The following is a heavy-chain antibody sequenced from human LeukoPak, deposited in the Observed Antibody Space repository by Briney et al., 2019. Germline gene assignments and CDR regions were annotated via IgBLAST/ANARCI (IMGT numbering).Heavy chain of an antibody. CDR3: ARDRSYGAFAS. V-gene: IGHV3-20*04. Sequence: GGSLRLSCAASGLSISDNYMSWVRQAPGKGLEWVSGITWNSGSTGYADSVKGRFTISRDNAKNSLYLQMSSLRAEDTALYYCARDRSYGAFASWGQGTLVTVSS. CDR1: GLSISDNY. J-gene: IGHJ4*02. CDR2: ITWNSGST. D-gene: IGHD1-26*01.